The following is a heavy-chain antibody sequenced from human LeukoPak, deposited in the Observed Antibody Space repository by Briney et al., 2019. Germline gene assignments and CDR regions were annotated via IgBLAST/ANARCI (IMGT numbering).Heavy chain of an antibody. D-gene: IGHD5-12*01. Sequence: GGSLRLSCAASGFTFSSYGMNWVRQAPGKGLEWVSFISSSSYIYYADSVKGRFTISRDNAKNSLYLQMNSLRAEDTAVYYCAREGRVATYFDYWGQGTLVTVSS. V-gene: IGHV3-21*01. CDR2: ISSSSYI. CDR3: AREGRVATYFDY. J-gene: IGHJ4*02. CDR1: GFTFSSYG.